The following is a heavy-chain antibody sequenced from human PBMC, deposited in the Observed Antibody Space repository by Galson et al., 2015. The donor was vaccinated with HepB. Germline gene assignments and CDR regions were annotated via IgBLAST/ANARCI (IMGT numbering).Heavy chain of an antibody. CDR3: AGDRYCSGGSCPDY. Sequence: ETLSLTCTVSGGSISSSSYYWGWIRQPPGKGLGWIGSIYYSGSTYYNPSLKSRVTISVDTSKNQFSLKLSSVTAADTAVYYCAGDRYCSGGSCPDYWGQGTLVTVSS. D-gene: IGHD2-15*01. CDR1: GGSISSSSYY. V-gene: IGHV4-39*01. J-gene: IGHJ4*02. CDR2: IYYSGST.